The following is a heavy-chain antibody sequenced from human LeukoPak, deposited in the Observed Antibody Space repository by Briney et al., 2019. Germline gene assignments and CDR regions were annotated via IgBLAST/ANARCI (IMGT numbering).Heavy chain of an antibody. CDR2: ISYDGSNK. CDR3: ARPGVRVAKIPRTNWFDP. CDR1: GFTFSSYA. V-gene: IGHV3-30*04. Sequence: GGSLRLSCAASGFTFSSYAMHWVRQAPGKGLEWVAVISYDGSNKYYADSVKGRFTTSRDNSKNTLYLQMNSLRAEDTAVYYCARPGVRVAKIPRTNWFDPWGQGTLATVSS. J-gene: IGHJ5*02. D-gene: IGHD5-12*01.